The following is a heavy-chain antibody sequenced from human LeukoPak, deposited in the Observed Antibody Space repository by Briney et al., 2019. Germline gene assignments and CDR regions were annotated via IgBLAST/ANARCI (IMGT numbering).Heavy chain of an antibody. Sequence: GASVKVSCKASGYTFSGTGWYLYWLRQAPGQGLECMGWIYPNNGATAYAQKFQGRVAMTRDTSISTAYTELSRLRSDDTAVYYCATAIVGATYDYWGQGTLVTVSS. V-gene: IGHV1-2*02. CDR1: GYTFSGTGWY. CDR2: IYPNNGAT. CDR3: ATAIVGATYDY. J-gene: IGHJ4*02. D-gene: IGHD1-26*01.